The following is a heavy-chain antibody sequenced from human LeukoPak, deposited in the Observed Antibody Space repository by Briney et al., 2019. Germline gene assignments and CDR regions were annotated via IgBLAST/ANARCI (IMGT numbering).Heavy chain of an antibody. CDR2: ISGSGGST. J-gene: IGHJ4*02. Sequence: GGSLRLSCAASGFTFSSSAMSWVRQAPGKGLEWVSSISGSGGSTYYAGSVKGRFTISRDNSRNTLYLQMNSLRAEDTAVYYCAKDDRWLQFCCWGQGTLVTVSA. CDR3: AKDDRWLQFCC. D-gene: IGHD5-24*01. CDR1: GFTFSSSA. V-gene: IGHV3-23*01.